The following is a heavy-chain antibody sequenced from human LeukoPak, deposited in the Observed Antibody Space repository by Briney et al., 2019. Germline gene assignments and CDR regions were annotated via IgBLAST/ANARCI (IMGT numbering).Heavy chain of an antibody. CDR3: ARGRSSSWSRFAFDY. CDR1: GGSISNGDFY. J-gene: IGHJ4*02. D-gene: IGHD6-13*01. V-gene: IGHV4-30-4*01. Sequence: PSQTLSLTCSVSGGSISNGDFYWSWIRQPPGRGLEWIGEINHSGSTNYNPSLKSRVTISVDTSKNQFSLKLSSVTAADTAVYYCARGRSSSWSRFAFDYWGQGTLVTVSS. CDR2: INHSGST.